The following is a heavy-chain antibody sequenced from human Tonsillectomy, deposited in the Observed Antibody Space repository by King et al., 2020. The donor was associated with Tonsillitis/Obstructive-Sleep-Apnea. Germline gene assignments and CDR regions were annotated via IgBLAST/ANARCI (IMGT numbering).Heavy chain of an antibody. J-gene: IGHJ3*02. CDR1: GYIFTDYW. V-gene: IGHV5-51*01. D-gene: IGHD2-15*01. Sequence: VKLVESAADVKKPGESLKLSCKGSGYIFTDYWIGWVRQMPGKGLEWMGIIYPGDSYTGYSPSFQGQVTISADKSISTAFLQWSSLEASDTAMYYCARRTRYCSGGSCPDAFDIWGQGTMVTVSS. CDR3: ARRTRYCSGGSCPDAFDI. CDR2: IYPGDSYT.